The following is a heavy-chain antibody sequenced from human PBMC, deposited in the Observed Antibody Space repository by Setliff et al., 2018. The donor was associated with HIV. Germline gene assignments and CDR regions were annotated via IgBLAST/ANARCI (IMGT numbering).Heavy chain of an antibody. CDR2: IHYNERT. V-gene: IGHV4-39*01. Sequence: SETLSLTCTVSGGSASNSRYYWAWIRQPPGKGLEYIGSIHYNERTYYNPSLKGRVAISIDTSKNQFSLNLTSVTAADTAVYYCASRVYYYDSNNFLREEGFDPWGQGTLVTVS. J-gene: IGHJ5*02. CDR3: ASRVYYYDSNNFLREEGFDP. CDR1: GGSASNSRYY. D-gene: IGHD3-22*01.